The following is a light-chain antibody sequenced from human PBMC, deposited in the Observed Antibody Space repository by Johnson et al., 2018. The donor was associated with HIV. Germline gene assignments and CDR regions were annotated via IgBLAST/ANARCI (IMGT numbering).Light chain of an antibody. J-gene: IGLJ1*01. CDR2: ETN. CDR3: GTWDSSLSAYV. CDR1: SSNIGRNY. Sequence: QSVLTQPPSVSAAPGQKVTISCSGSSSNIGRNYVSWYQHLPGTAPQLLIYETNNRPSGIPDRFSGSKSGTSATLGITGLQTGDEAEYYCGTWDSSLSAYVFGTGTKVTVL. V-gene: IGLV1-51*02.